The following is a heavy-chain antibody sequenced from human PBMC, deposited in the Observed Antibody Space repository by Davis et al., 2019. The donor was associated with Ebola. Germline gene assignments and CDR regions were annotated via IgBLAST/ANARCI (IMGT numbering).Heavy chain of an antibody. CDR1: GFTFGSYS. CDR2: VRSHGSDD. V-gene: IGHV3-30*02. J-gene: IGHJ4*02. CDR3: ARDSDDYSFDY. D-gene: IGHD4-11*01. Sequence: GGSLRLSCAASGFTFGSYSMHWVRQAPGRGLEWVAFVRSHGSDDHYADSVKGRFTISRDNSKNTLYLQMNSLRPEDTAVYYCARDSDDYSFDYWGQGTLVTVSS.